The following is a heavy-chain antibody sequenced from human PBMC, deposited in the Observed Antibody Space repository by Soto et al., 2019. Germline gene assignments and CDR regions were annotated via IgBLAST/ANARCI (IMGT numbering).Heavy chain of an antibody. CDR3: AGGPGYYFDY. CDR1: GFTFSSYA. Sequence: EVQLVESGGGLVQPGGSLRLSCAASGFTFSSYAMHWVRQAPGKGLEYVSAISSNGGSTYYANSVKGRFTISRDNSKNTLYIQMGTLRAENMAVYYFAGGPGYYFDYWGQGTLVTVYS. CDR2: ISSNGGST. J-gene: IGHJ4*02. D-gene: IGHD1-1*01. V-gene: IGHV3-64*01.